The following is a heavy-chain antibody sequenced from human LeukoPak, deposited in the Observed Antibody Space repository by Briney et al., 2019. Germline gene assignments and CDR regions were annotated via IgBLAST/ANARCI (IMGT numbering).Heavy chain of an antibody. CDR2: IYHSGSI. J-gene: IGHJ6*03. CDR3: ATDAEVATIIKYYYYYMDV. D-gene: IGHD5-24*01. Sequence: SETLSLTCAVSGGSISSGNWWSWVRQPPGKGLEWIGEIYHSGSINYNPSLKSRVTISVDKSKNQFSLKLSSVTAADTAVYYCATDAEVATIIKYYYYYMDVWGKGTTVTVSS. CDR1: GGSISSGNW. V-gene: IGHV4-4*02.